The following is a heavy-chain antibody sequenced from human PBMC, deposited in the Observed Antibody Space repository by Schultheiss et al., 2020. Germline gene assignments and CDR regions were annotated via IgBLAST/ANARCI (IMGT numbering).Heavy chain of an antibody. CDR3: ARRGDCSSTSCYNPAEPHFDY. CDR2: IWYDGSNK. J-gene: IGHJ4*02. CDR1: GFTFSNYG. D-gene: IGHD2-2*02. Sequence: GGSLRLSCVASGFTFSNYGMHWVRQAPGKGLEWVAVIWYDGSNKYYADSVKGRFTISRDNSKNTLYLQVNSLRVEDTAVYYCARRGDCSSTSCYNPAEPHFDYWGQGTLVTVSS. V-gene: IGHV3-33*08.